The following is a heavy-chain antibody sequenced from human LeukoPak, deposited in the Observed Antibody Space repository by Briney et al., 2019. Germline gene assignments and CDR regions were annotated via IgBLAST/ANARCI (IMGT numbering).Heavy chain of an antibody. CDR3: TREGPEYSFSDY. Sequence: SETLSLTXTVSGGSISSSYYWGWIRQPPGKGLEWIGSIYYSGGTYYNPSLKSRVTISVDTSKNQFSLKLSSVTAADTAVYYCTREGPEYSFSDYWGQGTLVTVSS. J-gene: IGHJ4*02. V-gene: IGHV4-39*02. CDR2: IYYSGGT. D-gene: IGHD5-18*01. CDR1: GGSISSSYY.